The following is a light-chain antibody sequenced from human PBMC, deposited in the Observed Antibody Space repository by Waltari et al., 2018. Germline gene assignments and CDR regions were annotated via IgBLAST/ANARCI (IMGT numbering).Light chain of an antibody. V-gene: IGLV2-14*03. CDR2: DVS. J-gene: IGLJ2*01. CDR3: SSYTTTRTRL. CDR1: SSDIGAYNY. Sequence: QSALTQPASVSGSPGQSVPLSCIGTSSDIGAYNYLPWYQTYPGKAPKLLIYDVSKRPSGVSSRFSGSKSGNTASLTISGLQADDESDYYCSSYTTTRTRLFGGGTKLTVL.